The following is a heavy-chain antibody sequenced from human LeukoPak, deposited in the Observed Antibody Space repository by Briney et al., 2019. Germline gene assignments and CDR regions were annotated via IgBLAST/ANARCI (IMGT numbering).Heavy chain of an antibody. Sequence: GGSLRLSCAASGFTFSSYAMSWVRQAPGKGLEWVSAISGSGGSTYYADSVKGRLTISRDNSKNTLYLQMNSLRAEDTAVYYCAKDLRELLPRGPDYWGQGTLVTVSS. CDR2: ISGSGGST. D-gene: IGHD1-26*01. CDR3: AKDLRELLPRGPDY. CDR1: GFTFSSYA. J-gene: IGHJ4*02. V-gene: IGHV3-23*01.